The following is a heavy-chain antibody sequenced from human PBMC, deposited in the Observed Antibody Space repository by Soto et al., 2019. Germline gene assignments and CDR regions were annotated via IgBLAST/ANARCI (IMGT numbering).Heavy chain of an antibody. J-gene: IGHJ3*01. CDR1: GFIFASYA. Sequence: EVQLSHSGGGWVQPGGSLRLSCSASGFIFASYAMSWVRQAPGKGLEWVSVISGSAGTTDYAGSVTGRFTISRDNSKNTLYLHMNSLKGEDTAVYYCAKNGPAYADAFDSWGQGKMVTVSS. V-gene: IGHV3-23*01. CDR2: ISGSAGTT. D-gene: IGHD2-8*01. CDR3: AKNGPAYADAFDS.